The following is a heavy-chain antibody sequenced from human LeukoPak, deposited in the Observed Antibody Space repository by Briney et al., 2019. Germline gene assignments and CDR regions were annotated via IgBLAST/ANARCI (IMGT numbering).Heavy chain of an antibody. J-gene: IGHJ4*02. Sequence: SETLSLTCTVSGGSVTYTNYYWGWIRQPPGKGLQWIGVIYYNGKTYYNPSLKSRVTVAVDTSKNQFSLKLSSVTAADTAVYYCARDTEYHETWAFDYWGQGILVTVSS. CDR2: IYYNGKT. CDR1: GGSVTYTNYY. CDR3: ARDTEYHETWAFDY. V-gene: IGHV4-39*02. D-gene: IGHD2/OR15-2a*01.